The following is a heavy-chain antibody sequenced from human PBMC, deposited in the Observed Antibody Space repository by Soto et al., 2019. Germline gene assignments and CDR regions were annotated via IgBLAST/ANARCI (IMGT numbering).Heavy chain of an antibody. Sequence: PSETPSITCTVSGDSFSGYYWSWIRQPAGKGLEWIGRVYTNGATNYNPSLTSRVTVSVDTSRNQFSLKLRFVTAADTAVYYCAREAAETVRAGYSCDPRGPAILLTVSS. D-gene: IGHD6-13*01. V-gene: IGHV4-4*07. CDR3: AREAAETVRAGYSCDP. CDR1: GDSFSGYY. J-gene: IGHJ5*02. CDR2: VYTNGAT.